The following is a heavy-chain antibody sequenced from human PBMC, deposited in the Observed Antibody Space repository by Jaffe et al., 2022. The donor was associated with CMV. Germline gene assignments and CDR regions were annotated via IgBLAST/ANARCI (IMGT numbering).Heavy chain of an antibody. V-gene: IGHV1-69*01. D-gene: IGHD2-15*01. J-gene: IGHJ6*02. Sequence: QVQLVQSGAEVKKPGSSVKVSCKASGGTFSSYAISWVRQAPGQGLEWMGGIIPIFGTANYAQKFQGRVTITADESTSTAYMELSSLRSEDTAVYYCARGLIVVVVAATRKNYYYYYGMDVWGQGTTVTVSS. CDR3: ARGLIVVVVAATRKNYYYYYGMDV. CDR1: GGTFSSYA. CDR2: IIPIFGTA.